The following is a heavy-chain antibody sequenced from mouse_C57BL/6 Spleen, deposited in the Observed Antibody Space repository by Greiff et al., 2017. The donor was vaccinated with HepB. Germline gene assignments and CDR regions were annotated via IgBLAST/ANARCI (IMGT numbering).Heavy chain of an antibody. J-gene: IGHJ2*01. Sequence: EVHLVESGPGMVKPSQSLSLTCTVTGYSITSGYDWHWIRHFPGNKLEWMGYISYSGSTNYNPSLKSRISITHDTSKNHFFLKLNSVTTEDTATYYCAREGLRHYFDYWGQGTTLTVSS. V-gene: IGHV3-1*01. CDR1: GYSITSGYD. CDR3: AREGLRHYFDY. D-gene: IGHD2-4*01. CDR2: ISYSGST.